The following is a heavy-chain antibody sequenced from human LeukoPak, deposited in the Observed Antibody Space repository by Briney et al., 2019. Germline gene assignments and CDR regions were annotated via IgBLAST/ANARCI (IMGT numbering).Heavy chain of an antibody. J-gene: IGHJ4*02. V-gene: IGHV4-4*07. Sequence: SETLSLTCTVSSGSINGYYWTWVRQPAGKGLEWIGRIYRSGSNNYSPSLKSRVSMSVDTPKNQFSLNLTSVTAADTAVYYCAREVSESSGRLLDYWGRGTLVTVSS. D-gene: IGHD3-10*01. CDR1: SGSINGYY. CDR3: AREVSESSGRLLDY. CDR2: IYRSGSN.